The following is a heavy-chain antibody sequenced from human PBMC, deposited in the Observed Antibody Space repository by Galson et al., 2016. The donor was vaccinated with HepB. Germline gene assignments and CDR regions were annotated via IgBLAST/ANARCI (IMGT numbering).Heavy chain of an antibody. Sequence: SLRLSCAASGFTFSTHAIHWVRQAPGKGLEWVAVISFDGSNKYYADSVRGRFTISRDNSKNTLYLQMNSLRAEDTALYYCARDRRVGPTPTSLNYWGRGTLFTVSS. CDR3: ARDRRVGPTPTSLNY. D-gene: IGHD1-26*01. CDR1: GFTFSTHA. CDR2: ISFDGSNK. V-gene: IGHV3-30*04. J-gene: IGHJ4*02.